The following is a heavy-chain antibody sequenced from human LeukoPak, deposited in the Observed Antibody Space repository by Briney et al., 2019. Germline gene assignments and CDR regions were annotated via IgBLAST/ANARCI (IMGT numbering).Heavy chain of an antibody. CDR2: ISSSGSYI. Sequence: GGSLRLSCAASGVTFSSYSMNWVRQAPGEGLEWVSSISSSGSYIYYAASVKGRFTISRDNAKNSLYLQMDNPGAEDTAGDYCARSGELERRPTFSDYWGQGTLVTVSS. D-gene: IGHD1-1*01. CDR3: ARSGELERRPTFSDY. CDR1: GVTFSSYS. V-gene: IGHV3-21*01. J-gene: IGHJ4*02.